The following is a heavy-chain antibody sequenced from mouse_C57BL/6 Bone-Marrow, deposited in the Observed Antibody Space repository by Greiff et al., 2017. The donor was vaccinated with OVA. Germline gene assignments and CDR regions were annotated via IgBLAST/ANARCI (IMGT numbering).Heavy chain of an antibody. CDR2: IDPETGGT. Sequence: VKLMESGAELVRPGASVTLSCKASGYTFTDYEMHWVKQTPVHGLEWIGAIDPETGGTAYNPKFKGKAILTADKSSSTAYMELRSLTSEDSAVYYCTRGYSNYYAMDYWGQGTSVTVSS. V-gene: IGHV1-15*01. CDR3: TRGYSNYYAMDY. J-gene: IGHJ4*01. D-gene: IGHD2-5*01. CDR1: GYTFTDYE.